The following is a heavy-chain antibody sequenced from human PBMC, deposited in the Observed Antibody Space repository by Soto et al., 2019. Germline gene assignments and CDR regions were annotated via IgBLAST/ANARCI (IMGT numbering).Heavy chain of an antibody. V-gene: IGHV3-21*01. J-gene: IGHJ6*01. CDR1: GFTFTSYT. Sequence: PGGALGLSGAASGFTFTSYTRTGVLQAARKGLEWLSSISSSSYIDYADSVKGRLTISRDNAKNSLYLQMNSLRAEDTAVYYCARDIKYYYDSSGTGAYYGMDVWGQGTTVTVSS. D-gene: IGHD3-22*01. CDR3: ARDIKYYYDSSGTGAYYGMDV. CDR2: ISSSSYI.